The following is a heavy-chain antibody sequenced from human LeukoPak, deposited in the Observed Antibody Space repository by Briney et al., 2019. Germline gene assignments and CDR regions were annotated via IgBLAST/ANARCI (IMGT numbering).Heavy chain of an antibody. CDR3: ARDSRRNAGATYAFDI. D-gene: IGHD1-26*01. CDR1: GGSISSSSYY. Sequence: SETLSLTCTVSGGSISSSSYYWGWIRQPPGKGLEWIGSIYYSGSTYYNPSLKSRVTISVDTSKNQFSLKLSSVTAADTAVYYCARDSRRNAGATYAFDIWGQGTMVTVSS. CDR2: IYYSGST. V-gene: IGHV4-39*07. J-gene: IGHJ3*02.